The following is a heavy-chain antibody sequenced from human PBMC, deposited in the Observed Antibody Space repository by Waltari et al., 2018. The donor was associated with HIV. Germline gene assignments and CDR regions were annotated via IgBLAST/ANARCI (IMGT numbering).Heavy chain of an antibody. V-gene: IGHV4-61*02. CDR3: ARGHYYDSSGYYPRWFDP. CDR2: IYTSGST. D-gene: IGHD3-22*01. J-gene: IGHJ5*02. Sequence: QVQLQESGPGLVKPSQTLSLTCTVPGGSIRSGRSFWSLIRQPDGKGLEWIGRIYTSGSTNYNPSLKSRVTISVDTSKNQFSLKLSSVTAADTAVYYCARGHYYDSSGYYPRWFDPWGQGTLVTVSS. CDR1: GGSIRSGRSF.